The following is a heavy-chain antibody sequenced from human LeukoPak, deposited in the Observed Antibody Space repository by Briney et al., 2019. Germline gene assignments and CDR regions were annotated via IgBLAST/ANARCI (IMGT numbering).Heavy chain of an antibody. D-gene: IGHD2/OR15-2a*01. CDR2: INSDGSST. CDR3: ARVMGTIYMFDY. Sequence: PGGSLGLSCAASGFTFNRYWMHWVRQVPGKGLVWVSRINSDGSSTTYADSVKGRFTISRDNARNTLYLQMNSLRAEDTAVYYCARVMGTIYMFDYWGQGTLVTVSS. CDR1: GFTFNRYW. J-gene: IGHJ4*02. V-gene: IGHV3-74*01.